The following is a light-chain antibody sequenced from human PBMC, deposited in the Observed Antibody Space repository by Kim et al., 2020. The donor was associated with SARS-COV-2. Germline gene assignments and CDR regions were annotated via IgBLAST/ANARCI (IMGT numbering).Light chain of an antibody. CDR3: QAWDSDTGV. J-gene: IGLJ3*02. V-gene: IGLV3-1*01. Sequence: SYELTQPPSVSVSPGQTASITCSGDKLGNKYACWYQQKPGQSPVLVIYQDSKRPSGFPERFSGSNSGNTATLTISGTQAMDEADYYCQAWDSDTGVFGGGTRLTVL. CDR2: QDS. CDR1: KLGNKY.